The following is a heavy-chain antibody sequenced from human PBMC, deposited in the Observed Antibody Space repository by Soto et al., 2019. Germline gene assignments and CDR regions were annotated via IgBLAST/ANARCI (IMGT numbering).Heavy chain of an antibody. CDR3: AKWDCSSTSCYPFSFDY. CDR1: GFTFSSYG. J-gene: IGHJ4*02. D-gene: IGHD2-2*01. V-gene: IGHV3-30*18. CDR2: ISYDGSNK. Sequence: QVQLVESGGGVVQPGRSLRLSCAASGFTFSSYGMHWVRQAPGKGLEWVAVISYDGSNKYYADSVKGRFTISRDNSKNTLYLQMNSLRAEDTAVYYCAKWDCSSTSCYPFSFDYWGQGTLVTVSS.